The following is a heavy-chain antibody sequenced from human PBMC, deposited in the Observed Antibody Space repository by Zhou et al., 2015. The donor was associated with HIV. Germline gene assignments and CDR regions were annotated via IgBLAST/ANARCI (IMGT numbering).Heavy chain of an antibody. D-gene: IGHD4-17*01. V-gene: IGHV1-18*01. J-gene: IGHJ3*02. CDR3: ARDYGDYTGMSNAFDI. Sequence: QGQLVQSGAEVKKPGASVKVSCKASGYTFSAYGISWVRQAPGQGLEWMGWISAYSGNTNYAEKFQGRLTMTTDTSTSTASMELRSLRSEDTAVYYCARDYGDYTGMSNAFDIWGQGTMVTVSS. CDR1: GYTFSAYG. CDR2: ISAYSGNT.